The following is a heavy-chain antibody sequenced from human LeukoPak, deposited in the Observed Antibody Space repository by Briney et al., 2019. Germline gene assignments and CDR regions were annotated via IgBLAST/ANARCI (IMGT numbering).Heavy chain of an antibody. Sequence: ASETLSLTCTVSGDSISNYYWSWIRQSPEMGLEWIGYIFYSGSTRYNPSLKSRVTISVDTSKNQFSLKLSSVTAADTAVYYCARHRGSGSPYFDYWGQGTLVTVSS. V-gene: IGHV4-59*08. D-gene: IGHD3-10*01. CDR2: IFYSGST. J-gene: IGHJ4*02. CDR3: ARHRGSGSPYFDY. CDR1: GDSISNYY.